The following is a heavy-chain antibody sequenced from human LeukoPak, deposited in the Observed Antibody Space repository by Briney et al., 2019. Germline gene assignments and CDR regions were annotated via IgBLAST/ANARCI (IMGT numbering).Heavy chain of an antibody. Sequence: PGGSPRLSCAASGFTFSSYGMSWVRQAPGKGLEWVSAISGSGGSTYYADSVKGRFTISRDNSKNTLYLQMNSLRAEDTAVYYCAKMGDGSGSYYDYWGQGTLVTVSS. D-gene: IGHD3-10*01. J-gene: IGHJ4*02. V-gene: IGHV3-23*01. CDR3: AKMGDGSGSYYDY. CDR2: ISGSGGST. CDR1: GFTFSSYG.